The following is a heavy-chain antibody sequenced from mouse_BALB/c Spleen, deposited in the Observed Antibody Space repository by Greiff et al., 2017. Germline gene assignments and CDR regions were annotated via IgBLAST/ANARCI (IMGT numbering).Heavy chain of an antibody. D-gene: IGHD2-10*02. CDR2: IDPSDSET. CDR1: GYSFTSYW. CDR3: ARSYGNYVAY. Sequence: VQLQQSGPQLVRPGASVKISCKASGYSFTSYWMHWVKQRPGQGLEWIGMIDPSDSETRLNQKFKDKATLTVDKSSSTAYMQLSSPTSEDSAVYYCARSYGNYVAYWGQGTLVTVAA. V-gene: IGHV1S127*01. J-gene: IGHJ3*01.